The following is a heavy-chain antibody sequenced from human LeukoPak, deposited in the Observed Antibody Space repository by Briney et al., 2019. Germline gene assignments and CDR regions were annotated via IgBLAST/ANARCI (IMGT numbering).Heavy chain of an antibody. CDR1: GGSISGGRYY. D-gene: IGHD2-15*01. J-gene: IGHJ5*02. V-gene: IGHV4-39*01. CDR2: ISYNGIP. Sequence: SETLSLTCTVSGGSISGGRYYLAWIRQPPGKGLEWIASISYNGIPYYNPSLKSRVTISVDTSKNQFSLELTSVTATDTAFATSSGGTTVLPSAWGQGTLVTVSS. CDR3: SGGTTVLPSA.